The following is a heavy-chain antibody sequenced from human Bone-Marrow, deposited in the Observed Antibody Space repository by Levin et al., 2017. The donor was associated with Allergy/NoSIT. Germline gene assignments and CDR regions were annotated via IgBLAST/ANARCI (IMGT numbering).Heavy chain of an antibody. V-gene: IGHV4-59*01. Sequence: KPGGSLRLSCTVSGGSINSFYWSWIRLPPEKGLEWIAYIYHDGRSNYNPSLKSRAAISIDTSRNQFSLKLSSVTAADTAVYYCARGGLGTAMPTGRGDTFDIWGQGTMVTVSS. J-gene: IGHJ3*02. CDR2: IYHDGRS. CDR3: ARGGLGTAMPTGRGDTFDI. D-gene: IGHD5-18*01. CDR1: GGSINSFY.